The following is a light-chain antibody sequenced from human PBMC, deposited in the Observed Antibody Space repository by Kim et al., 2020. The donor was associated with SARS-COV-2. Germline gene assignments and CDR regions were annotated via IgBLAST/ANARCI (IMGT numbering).Light chain of an antibody. J-gene: IGLJ2*01. V-gene: IGLV3-1*01. CDR2: QDK. CDR3: QAWDSSTVV. Sequence: VSPGQTATITCSGDKLGDKYACWYQQRPGQSPVLIIYQDKQRPSGIPERFSGSNSGNTATLTISGTQSMDEADYYCQAWDSSTVVFGGGTQLTVL. CDR1: KLGDKY.